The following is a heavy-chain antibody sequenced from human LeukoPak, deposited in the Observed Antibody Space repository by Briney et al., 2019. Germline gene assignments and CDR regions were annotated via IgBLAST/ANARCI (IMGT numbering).Heavy chain of an antibody. Sequence: ASVKVSCKASGYTFTSYDINWVRQATGQGLEWMGWMNPNSGNTGYAQKFQGRVTMTRNTSISTAYMELSSLRSEDTAVYYCARGQAIVATVDYWGQGTLVTVSS. CDR1: GYTFTSYD. CDR3: ARGQAIVATVDY. CDR2: MNPNSGNT. D-gene: IGHD5-12*01. J-gene: IGHJ4*02. V-gene: IGHV1-8*01.